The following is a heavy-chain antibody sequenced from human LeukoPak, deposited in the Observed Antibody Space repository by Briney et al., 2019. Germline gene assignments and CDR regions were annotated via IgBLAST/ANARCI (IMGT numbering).Heavy chain of an antibody. CDR1: GYTFTGYY. Sequence: ASVKVFCKASGYTFTGYYMHWVRQAPGQGLERRGWINPNRGGTNYAQKRQGRLTNNRDTSISTAYMELSRLRSDDTAVYCSARVAVGYSSGWHNYWGQGTLVTVSS. V-gene: IGHV1-2*02. CDR2: INPNRGGT. J-gene: IGHJ4*02. D-gene: IGHD6-19*01. CDR3: ARVAVGYSSGWHNY.